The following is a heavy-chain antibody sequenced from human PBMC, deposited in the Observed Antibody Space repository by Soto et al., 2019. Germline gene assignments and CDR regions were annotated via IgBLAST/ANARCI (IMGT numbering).Heavy chain of an antibody. J-gene: IGHJ4*02. CDR2: IKSKTDGGTT. Sequence: GGSLRLSCAASGFTFSNAWMSWVRQAPGKGLEWVGRIKSKTDGGTTDYAAPVKGRFTISRDDSKNTLYLQMNSLKTEDTAVYYCTTGKLPYYDFWSGYYFDYWGQGTLVTVSS. CDR1: GFTFSNAW. CDR3: TTGKLPYYDFWSGYYFDY. V-gene: IGHV3-15*01. D-gene: IGHD3-3*01.